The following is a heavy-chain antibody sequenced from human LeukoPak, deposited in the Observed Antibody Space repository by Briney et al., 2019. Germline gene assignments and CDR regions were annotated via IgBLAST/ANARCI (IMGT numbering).Heavy chain of an antibody. D-gene: IGHD6-19*01. CDR1: GYTFTGYD. J-gene: IGHJ4*02. CDR2: MNPNRGNA. V-gene: IGHV1-8*03. CDR3: ARYVAGLDS. Sequence: ASVKVSCKASGYTFTGYDINWVRQATGQGLEWMGWMNPNRGNAGYAQKFQGRVTITRDTSISTAYMELTSLRSEDTAIYYCARYVAGLDSWGQGTLVTVSS.